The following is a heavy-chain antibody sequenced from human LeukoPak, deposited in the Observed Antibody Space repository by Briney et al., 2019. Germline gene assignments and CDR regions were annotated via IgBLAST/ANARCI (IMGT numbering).Heavy chain of an antibody. J-gene: IGHJ4*02. D-gene: IGHD2-15*01. Sequence: PSETLSLTCTVSGGSISGFYWSWIRQPSGKGLEWIGYIYSTGDTNSDPSLKSRVTVSLDTSKNQVSLRLSSVTAADTAVYYCARHPFATPFDYWGRGTLVTVSS. CDR2: IYSTGDT. CDR3: ARHPFATPFDY. V-gene: IGHV4-59*08. CDR1: GGSISGFY.